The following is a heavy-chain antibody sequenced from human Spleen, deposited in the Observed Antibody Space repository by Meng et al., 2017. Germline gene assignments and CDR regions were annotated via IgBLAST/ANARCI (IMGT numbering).Heavy chain of an antibody. J-gene: IGHJ5*02. CDR2: IIPLFNTG. CDR3: ARDLEGSWFP. CDR1: GYTFSDYY. Sequence: QVLVVQSGAEVKEPGASMEVSCKASGYTFSDYYMHWVRQAPGQGLEWMAAIIPLFNTGYRAPKFQDRVTITSDESTGTAYMELSSLRSEDTAVYYCARDLEGSWFPWGQGTLVTVSS. V-gene: IGHV1-69*13. D-gene: IGHD6-13*01.